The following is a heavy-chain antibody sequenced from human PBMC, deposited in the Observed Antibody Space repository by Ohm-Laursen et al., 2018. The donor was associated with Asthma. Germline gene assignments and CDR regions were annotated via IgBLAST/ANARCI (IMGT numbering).Heavy chain of an antibody. V-gene: IGHV4-39*01. D-gene: IGHD3-16*01. Sequence: SETLSLTCTVSGGSIGSSDYYWSWIRQPPGKGLEWIGYIYSSGSTYYNPSLKSRVTMSVDTSKNQFSLQLYSVTAADTAVYFCARHNWGDSGVLPRWFDPWGQGILVTVSS. CDR1: GGSIGSSDYY. J-gene: IGHJ5*02. CDR3: ARHNWGDSGVLPRWFDP. CDR2: IYSSGST.